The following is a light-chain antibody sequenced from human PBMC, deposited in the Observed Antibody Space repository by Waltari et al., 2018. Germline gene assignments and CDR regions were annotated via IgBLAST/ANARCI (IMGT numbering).Light chain of an antibody. V-gene: IGLV1-47*01. Sequence: QSVLTQPPSASGTPGQRVTISCSGSSSNLGSNYVYWYQQLPGTAPKVLIYRNYPRPSGIPDRSPGTKAGTSASPSNSRLRSEDGADYYGEAGEDSLSGPYVVGGRGTKLSLL. CDR1: SSNLGSNY. CDR2: RNY. CDR3: EAGEDSLSGPYVV. J-gene: IGLJ2*01.